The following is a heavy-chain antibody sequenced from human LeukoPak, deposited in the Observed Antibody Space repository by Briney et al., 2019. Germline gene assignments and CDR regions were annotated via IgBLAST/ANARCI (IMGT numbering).Heavy chain of an antibody. CDR3: ARQLGLGVWALDY. V-gene: IGHV4-39*01. CDR2: IFHKGNT. CDR1: GDSISSDNFW. D-gene: IGHD5/OR15-5a*01. Sequence: PSETLSLTCTVSGDSISSDNFWWGWIRQPPGKGLEWLGIIFHKGNTHYSLSLKSRVSVSVDTSKNQFSLRLSAVTAEDTAVYYCARQLGLGVWALDYWGQGTLVTVPS. J-gene: IGHJ4*02.